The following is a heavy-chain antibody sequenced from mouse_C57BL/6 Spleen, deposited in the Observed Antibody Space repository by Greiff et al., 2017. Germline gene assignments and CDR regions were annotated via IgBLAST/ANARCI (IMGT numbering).Heavy chain of an antibody. CDR3: ARERGYDYGFDY. CDR1: GFTFSDYY. Sequence: EVKVVESEGGLVQPGSSMKLSCTASGFTFSDYYMAWVRQVPEKGLEWVANINYDGSSTYYLDSLKSRFIISRDNAKTILYLQRSSLKSEDTATYYCARERGYDYGFDYWGQGTTRTVSS. J-gene: IGHJ2*01. CDR2: INYDGSST. V-gene: IGHV5-16*01. D-gene: IGHD2-4*01.